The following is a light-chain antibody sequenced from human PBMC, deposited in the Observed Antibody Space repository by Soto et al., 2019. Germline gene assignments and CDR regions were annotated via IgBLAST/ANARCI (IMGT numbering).Light chain of an antibody. CDR2: EVS. CDR1: SSDVGGYSR. Sequence: QSALTQPASVSGSPGQSITISCTGTSSDVGGYSRVSWHQHHPGKAPKLIIYEVSDRPSGVSNRFSGSKSGNTASLTISGLQAEDEADYYCNSYTSSNTRVFGTGTKVTVL. J-gene: IGLJ1*01. CDR3: NSYTSSNTRV. V-gene: IGLV2-14*01.